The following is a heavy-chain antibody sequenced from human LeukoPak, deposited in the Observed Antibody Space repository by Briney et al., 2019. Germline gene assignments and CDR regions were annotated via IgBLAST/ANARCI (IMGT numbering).Heavy chain of an antibody. CDR2: IYYSGST. CDR3: ARHDGSSWYYAFDV. D-gene: IGHD6-13*01. J-gene: IGHJ3*01. Sequence: SETLSLTCTVSGVSISSYYWSWIRQPPGKGLEWIGYIYYSGSTNYNPSLKSRVTISLDTSKNQFSLKLSSVTAADTVVYYCARHDGSSWYYAFDVWGQGTMVTVSS. V-gene: IGHV4-59*08. CDR1: GVSISSYY.